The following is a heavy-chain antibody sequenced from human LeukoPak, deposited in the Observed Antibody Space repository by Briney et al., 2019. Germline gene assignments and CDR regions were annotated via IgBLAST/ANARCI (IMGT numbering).Heavy chain of an antibody. CDR3: ARVADSQQLVPYYFDY. CDR2: IIPIFGTA. D-gene: IGHD6-13*01. Sequence: SVKVSCKASGGTFSSYAISWVRQAPGQGLEWMGGIIPIFGTANYAQKFQGRATITADESTSTAYMELSSLRSEDTAVYYCARVADSQQLVPYYFDYWGQGTLVTVSS. CDR1: GGTFSSYA. V-gene: IGHV1-69*01. J-gene: IGHJ4*02.